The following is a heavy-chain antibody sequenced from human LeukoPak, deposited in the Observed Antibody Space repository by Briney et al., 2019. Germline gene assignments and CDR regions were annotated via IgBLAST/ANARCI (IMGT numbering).Heavy chain of an antibody. CDR3: AKELYMVRGVIQPDAFDI. CDR2: ISYDGSNK. J-gene: IGHJ3*02. D-gene: IGHD3-10*01. V-gene: IGHV3-30*18. CDR1: GLTFSSYG. Sequence: GGSLRLSCAASGLTFSSYGMHWVRQAPGKGLEWVAVISYDGSNKYYADSVKGRFTISRDNSKNTLYLQMNSLRAEDMAVYYCAKELYMVRGVIQPDAFDIWGQGTMVTVSS.